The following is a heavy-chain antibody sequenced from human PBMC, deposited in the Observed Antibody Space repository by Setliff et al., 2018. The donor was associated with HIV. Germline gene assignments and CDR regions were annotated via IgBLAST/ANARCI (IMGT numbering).Heavy chain of an antibody. V-gene: IGHV4-39*01. CDR3: ARWHPPYGFWEEDY. CDR2: IYYSGST. D-gene: IGHD3-10*01. CDR1: GASIGRRSDC. Sequence: PSETLSLTCTVSGASIGRRSDCWAWIRQPPGKGLEWIGNIYYSGSTYYNPSLKTRVTISVDGSKNQFSLKLKSVTAADTAVYYCARWHPPYGFWEEDYWGQGILVTVSS. J-gene: IGHJ4*02.